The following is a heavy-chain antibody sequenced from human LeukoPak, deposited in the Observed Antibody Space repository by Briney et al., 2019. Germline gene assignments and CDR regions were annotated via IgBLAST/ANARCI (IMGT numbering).Heavy chain of an antibody. CDR3: ASEGEIGYGYLY. D-gene: IGHD5-18*01. J-gene: IGHJ4*02. CDR1: GFTLSNYW. CDR2: IKQDGSEK. V-gene: IGHV3-7*01. Sequence: PGGSLRLSCAASGFTLSNYWMSWVRQAPGKGLEWVANIKQDGSEKNCVDSVKGRFTISRGNAKNSLYLQMNSLRVEDTAVYYCASEGEIGYGYLYWGQGTLVTVSS.